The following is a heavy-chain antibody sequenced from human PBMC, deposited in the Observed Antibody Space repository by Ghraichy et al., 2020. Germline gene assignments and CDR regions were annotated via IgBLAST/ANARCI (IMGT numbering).Heavy chain of an antibody. CDR3: AKDRECSGGSCYGPFDY. CDR1: GFTFSSYA. J-gene: IGHJ4*02. CDR2: ISGSGGST. D-gene: IGHD2-15*01. V-gene: IGHV3-23*01. Sequence: GGSLRLSCAASGFTFSSYAMSWVRQAPGKGLEWVSAISGSGGSTYYADSVKGRFTISRDNSKNTLYLQMNSLRAEDTAVYYCAKDRECSGGSCYGPFDYWGQGTLFTVSS.